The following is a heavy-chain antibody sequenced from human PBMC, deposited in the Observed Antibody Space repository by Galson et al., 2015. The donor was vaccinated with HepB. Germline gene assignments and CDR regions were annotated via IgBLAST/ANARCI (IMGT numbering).Heavy chain of an antibody. CDR1: GFTFSNYA. J-gene: IGHJ6*02. D-gene: IGHD3-3*01. Sequence: SLRLSCAASGFTFSNYAMSRARQAPGEGLEWVSFISGGGDTIYYADSVRGRFNISRDNSKNTVYLPMNSLGAEDAAVYYCAKDLTLDGRSTYYDVWNGHLHYYSVMDVWGQGTTVTVSS. CDR2: ISGGGDTI. CDR3: AKDLTLDGRSTYYDVWNGHLHYYSVMDV. V-gene: IGHV3-23*01.